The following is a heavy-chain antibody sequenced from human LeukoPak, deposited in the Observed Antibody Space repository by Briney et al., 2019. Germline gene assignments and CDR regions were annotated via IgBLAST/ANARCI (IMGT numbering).Heavy chain of an antibody. D-gene: IGHD6-19*01. CDR3: AIGISVAGTGR. CDR1: GFTFSSYA. Sequence: PGRSLRLSCAASGFTFSSYAMSWVRQAPGKGLEWVSAISGSGGSTYYADSVKGRFTISRDNSKNTLYLQMNSLRAEDTAVYYCAIGISVAGTGRWGQGTLVTVSS. J-gene: IGHJ4*02. V-gene: IGHV3-23*01. CDR2: ISGSGGST.